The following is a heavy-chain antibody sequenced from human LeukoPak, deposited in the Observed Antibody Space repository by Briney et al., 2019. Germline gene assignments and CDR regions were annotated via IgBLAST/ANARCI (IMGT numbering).Heavy chain of an antibody. V-gene: IGHV1-8*01. CDR2: MNPNSGNT. J-gene: IGHJ1*01. CDR1: GYTFTSYD. CDR3: ARRYRSSTSCFHKYFQH. D-gene: IGHD2-2*01. Sequence: ASVKVSCKASGYTFTSYDINWVRQATGQGLEWMGWMNPNSGNTGYAQKFQGRVTMTRNTSISTAYVELSSLRSEDTAVYYCARRYRSSTSCFHKYFQHWGQGTLVTVSS.